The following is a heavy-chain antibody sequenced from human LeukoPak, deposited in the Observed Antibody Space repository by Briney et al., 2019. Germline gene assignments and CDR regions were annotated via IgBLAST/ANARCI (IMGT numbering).Heavy chain of an antibody. CDR3: ARGPGLRFLEWLLFN. J-gene: IGHJ4*02. CDR1: GGTFSSYA. D-gene: IGHD3-3*01. Sequence: ASVKVSCKASGGTFSSYAISWVRQAPGQGLEWMGGIIPIFGTANYAQKFQGRVTITADESTSTAYMVLSSLRSEDTAVYYCARGPGLRFLEWLLFNWGQGTLVTVSS. V-gene: IGHV1-69*13. CDR2: IIPIFGTA.